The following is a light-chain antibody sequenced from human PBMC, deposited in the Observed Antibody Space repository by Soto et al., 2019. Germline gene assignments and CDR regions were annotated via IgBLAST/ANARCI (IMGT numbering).Light chain of an antibody. CDR1: QGISSY. J-gene: IGKJ5*01. Sequence: DIQLTQSPSFLSASVGDRVTITCRASQGISSYLAWYQQKPGKAPKLLIYAASSLQSGVPLRFSGSGSGTEFTLTISSLQPEDFATYYCQQVNSYPITFGRGTRLEIK. CDR3: QQVNSYPIT. V-gene: IGKV1-9*01. CDR2: AAS.